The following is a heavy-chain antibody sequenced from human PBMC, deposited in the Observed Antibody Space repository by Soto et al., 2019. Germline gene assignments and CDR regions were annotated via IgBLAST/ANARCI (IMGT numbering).Heavy chain of an antibody. CDR3: AREHNFNSGSFDS. Sequence: HPGGSLRLSCAASGFTFSSYGMHWVRQAPGKGLEWVAVIWYDGSNKYYADSVKGRFTISRDNSKNTLYLQMNSLRAEDTAVYYCAREHNFNSGSFDSWGQGTLVTVSS. CDR2: IWYDGSNK. V-gene: IGHV3-33*01. J-gene: IGHJ4*02. D-gene: IGHD1-26*01. CDR1: GFTFSSYG.